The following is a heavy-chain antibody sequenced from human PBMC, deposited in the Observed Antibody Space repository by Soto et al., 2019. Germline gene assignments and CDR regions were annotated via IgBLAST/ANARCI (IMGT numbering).Heavy chain of an antibody. J-gene: IGHJ6*02. CDR1: GFTFSTYS. CDR3: ARDVWHCGSNSCYFYGMDV. CDR2: VSSDGTRT. Sequence: QVQLVESGGGLVQPGRSLRLSCAGSGFTFSTYSVHWVRQAPGKGLEWVAVVSSDGTRTYYADSVKGRFTISRDNSMDTKFMQMNSLRVEDTAVYYCARDVWHCGSNSCYFYGMDVWGQGTTVTVSS. D-gene: IGHD2-2*01. V-gene: IGHV3-30-3*01.